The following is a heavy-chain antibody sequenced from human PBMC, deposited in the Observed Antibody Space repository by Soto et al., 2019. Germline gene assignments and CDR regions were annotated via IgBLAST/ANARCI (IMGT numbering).Heavy chain of an antibody. V-gene: IGHV1-69*02. CDR2: IVPLLGIG. CDR3: ARVGSSYDLYEYHGMDL. CDR1: GGTLNRYT. D-gene: IGHD5-18*01. Sequence: QVQLVQSGAEVKKPGSSVKVSCKASGGTLNRYTISWVRQAPGQGLEWMGRIVPLLGIGNDAQKFQGRVTISADTSTNTAYMELRSLRSDDTAVYYCARVGSSYDLYEYHGMDLWGQGTTVTVSS. J-gene: IGHJ6*02.